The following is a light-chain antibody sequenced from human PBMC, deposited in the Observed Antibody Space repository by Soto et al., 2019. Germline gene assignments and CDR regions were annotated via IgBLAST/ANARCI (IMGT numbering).Light chain of an antibody. CDR1: QIISSY. V-gene: IGKV3-20*01. CDR2: GAS. CDR3: QQYGSPPGT. Sequence: EIVLTQSPGTLSLSPGERATLSCRASQIISSYLAWYQQKPGQAPRLLIYGASSRATGIPDRFSGSGSGTDFILTISRLEPEDFAVYYCQQYGSPPGTFGQGTKVEIK. J-gene: IGKJ1*01.